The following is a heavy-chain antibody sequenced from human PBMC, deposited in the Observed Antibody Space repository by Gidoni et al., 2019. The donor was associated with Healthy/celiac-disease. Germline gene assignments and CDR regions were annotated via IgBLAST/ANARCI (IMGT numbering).Heavy chain of an antibody. Sequence: QVQLVQSGAEVTKPGSSVTVSCKASGGTFSSYAISWVRQAPGQGLEWMGGIIPIFGTANYAQKFQGRVTITADESTSTAYMELSSLRSEDTAVYYCARETAPGIAVACMFDYWGQGTLVTVSS. J-gene: IGHJ4*02. D-gene: IGHD6-19*01. CDR2: IIPIFGTA. CDR1: GGTFSSYA. CDR3: ARETAPGIAVACMFDY. V-gene: IGHV1-69*01.